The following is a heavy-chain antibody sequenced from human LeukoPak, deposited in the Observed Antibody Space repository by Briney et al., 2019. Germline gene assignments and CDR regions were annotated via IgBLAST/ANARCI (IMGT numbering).Heavy chain of an antibody. CDR2: NSGSGGST. CDR1: GFTFSNYA. Sequence: PGGSLRLSCAASGFTFSNYAMSGLRQAPGKGLEWLSANSGSGGSTYYADSVKGRYTIPRDNSKNTLYLQMNSLRGEDTAVYYCAKRPTTSYFDYWGQGTLVTVSS. J-gene: IGHJ4*03. V-gene: IGHV3-23*01. D-gene: IGHD4-17*01. CDR3: AKRPTTSYFDY.